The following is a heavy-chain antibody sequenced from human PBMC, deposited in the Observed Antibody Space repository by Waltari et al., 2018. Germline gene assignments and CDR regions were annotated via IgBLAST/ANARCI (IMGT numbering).Heavy chain of an antibody. J-gene: IGHJ5*02. CDR1: GSSITTNTY. V-gene: IGHV4-38-2*02. Sequence: QVQLEESGPGLVKPSETLSLTCTVSGSSITTNTYWAWIRQHPGEKLEWIASIYHTGATYYNPSLRSRVTISVDTSKSQFSLKLTSMTAADTAVYYCAKTLGATFRDNWFDPWGQGIMVTVSS. CDR2: IYHTGAT. D-gene: IGHD1-26*01. CDR3: AKTLGATFRDNWFDP.